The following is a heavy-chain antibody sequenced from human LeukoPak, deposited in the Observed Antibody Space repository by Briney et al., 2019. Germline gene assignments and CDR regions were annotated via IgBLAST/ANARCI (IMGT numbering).Heavy chain of an antibody. V-gene: IGHV3-23*01. Sequence: GGTLRLSCAASGFTFSSYGMSWVRQAPGKGLEWVSGISRSGDSTNYADSVKGRFTISRDNSKSTLYLQMKRLRAEDTAVYYCAKAVAGRINFDYWGQGALATVSS. CDR1: GFTFSSYG. D-gene: IGHD6-19*01. CDR3: AKAVAGRINFDY. J-gene: IGHJ4*02. CDR2: ISRSGDST.